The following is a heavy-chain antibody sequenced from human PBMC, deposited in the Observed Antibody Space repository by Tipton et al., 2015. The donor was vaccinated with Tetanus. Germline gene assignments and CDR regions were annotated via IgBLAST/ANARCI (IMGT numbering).Heavy chain of an antibody. V-gene: IGHV1-18*01. D-gene: IGHD5-12*01. CDR1: FGSTFNSFI. CDR2: IRAHNGDT. J-gene: IGHJ4*02. Sequence: QVQLVQSGAEVKMPGDSVKVSCKASFGSTFNSFIITWVRQAPGQGLEWMGWIRAHNGDTKYAQKFQGRVTLTTDTSTMTAYMEVRSLRSDDTAVYYCVREINGGNSGYDYHFDNWGQGTLVTVSS. CDR3: VREINGGNSGYDYHFDN.